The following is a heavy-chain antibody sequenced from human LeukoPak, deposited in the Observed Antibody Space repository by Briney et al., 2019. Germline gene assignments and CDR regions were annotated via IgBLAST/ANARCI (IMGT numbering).Heavy chain of an antibody. CDR3: ARDDCSGGSCYFGVVTKAGY. J-gene: IGHJ4*02. CDR2: IYSDGST. CDR1: GFIVNTYY. D-gene: IGHD2-15*01. Sequence: GGSLRLSCAVSGFIVNTYYMSWVRQAPGKGLEWVSIIYSDGSTYYADSVKGRFTISRDNSKNTLYLQMNSLRAEDTAVYYCARDDCSGGSCYFGVVTKAGYWGQGTLVTVSS. V-gene: IGHV3-53*01.